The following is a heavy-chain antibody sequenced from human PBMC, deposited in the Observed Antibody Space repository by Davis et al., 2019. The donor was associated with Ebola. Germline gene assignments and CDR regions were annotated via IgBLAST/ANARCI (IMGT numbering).Heavy chain of an antibody. CDR2: ISGSGGST. Sequence: GGSLRLSCAASGFTVSSNYMNWVRQAPGKGLEWVSAISGSGGSTYYADSVKGRFTISRDIAKNSLYLQMNSLRDEDTAVYYCARGSENWNYVDYWGQGTLVTVSS. CDR1: GFTVSSNY. J-gene: IGHJ4*02. D-gene: IGHD1-1*01. V-gene: IGHV3-21*01. CDR3: ARGSENWNYVDY.